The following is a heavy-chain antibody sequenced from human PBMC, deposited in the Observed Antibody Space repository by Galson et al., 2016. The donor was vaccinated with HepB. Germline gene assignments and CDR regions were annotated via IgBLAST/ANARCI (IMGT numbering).Heavy chain of an antibody. V-gene: IGHV3-7*01. J-gene: IGHJ5*02. CDR1: GFTFSNYW. CDR2: IKNDGSQK. Sequence: SLRLSCASSGFTFSNYWMSWVRQAPGKGLEWVANIKNDGSQKYYVDSVKGRFTISRDNGKSSLYLQMGSLRAEDTAVYYCARGDCSSSTCYVIWFDPWGQGILVTVSS. D-gene: IGHD2-2*01. CDR3: ARGDCSSSTCYVIWFDP.